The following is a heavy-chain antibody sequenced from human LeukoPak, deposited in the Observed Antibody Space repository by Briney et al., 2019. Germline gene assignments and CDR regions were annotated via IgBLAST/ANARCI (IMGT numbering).Heavy chain of an antibody. J-gene: IGHJ4*02. Sequence: ETLSLTCTVSGGSISSYYWSWIRQPPGKGLEWIGYIYYSGSTNYNPSLKSRVTISVDTSKNQFSLKLSSVTAADTAVYYCARHDYGDYVDYWGQGTLVTVSS. CDR3: ARHDYGDYVDY. CDR2: IYYSGST. CDR1: GGSISSYY. V-gene: IGHV4-59*08. D-gene: IGHD4-17*01.